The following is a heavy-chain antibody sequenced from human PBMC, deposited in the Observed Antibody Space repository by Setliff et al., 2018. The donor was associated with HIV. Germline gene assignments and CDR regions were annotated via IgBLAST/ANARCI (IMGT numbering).Heavy chain of an antibody. CDR2: IYTSGST. J-gene: IGHJ5*01. CDR3: AKRAVQDGTVTSSNWFES. CDR1: GGSISSYY. V-gene: IGHV4-4*09. Sequence: KSSETLSLTCTVSGGSISSYYWSWIRQPPGKGLEWIGYIYTSGSTNYNPSLKSRVTISVDTSKNQFALKLTSVTAADTAVYYCAKRAVQDGTVTSSNWFESWGQGTLVTVSS. D-gene: IGHD1-7*01.